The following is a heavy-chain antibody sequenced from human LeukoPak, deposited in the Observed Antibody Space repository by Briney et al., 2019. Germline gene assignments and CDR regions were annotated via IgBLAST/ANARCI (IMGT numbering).Heavy chain of an antibody. CDR1: GGSISSSSYY. D-gene: IGHD3-9*01. CDR2: IYYSGST. CDR3: ARTYFHWFLYVDY. J-gene: IGHJ4*02. V-gene: IGHV4-39*01. Sequence: SETLSLTCTVSGGSISSSSYYWVWIRQPPGKGLEWIGSIYYSGSTYYNSSLKSRVTISVDTSKNQFFLRLNSVTAADTAVYYCARTYFHWFLYVDYWGQGALVTVSS.